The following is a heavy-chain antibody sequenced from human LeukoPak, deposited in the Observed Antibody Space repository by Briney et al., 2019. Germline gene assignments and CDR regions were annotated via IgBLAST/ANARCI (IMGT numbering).Heavy chain of an antibody. CDR3: AKKHSSGTWAGQPLDV. V-gene: IGHV3-30*18. CDR2: ISYDGSLK. CDR1: GFTFSSFG. Sequence: GGSLRLSCVASGFTFSSFGMHWVRQAPGKGLEWMAVISYDGSLKYYSDSVKGRFTMSRDNSKNTLYLQMDSLRVEDTAVYYCAKKHSSGTWAGQPLDVWGHGTLVTVSS. D-gene: IGHD6-13*01. J-gene: IGHJ3*01.